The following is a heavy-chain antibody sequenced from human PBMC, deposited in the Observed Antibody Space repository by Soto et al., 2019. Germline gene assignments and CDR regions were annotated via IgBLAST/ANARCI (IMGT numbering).Heavy chain of an antibody. J-gene: IGHJ4*02. CDR2: ISSTTNYV. CDR3: ARESEDLTSNFDY. Sequence: GGSLRLSCAASGFTFTRYSMNWVRQAPGKGLEWVSSISSTTNYVYYGDSMKGRFTISRDNAKNSLYLEMNSLRAEDTAVYYCARESEDLTSNFDYWGQGTLVTVSS. CDR1: GFTFTRYS. V-gene: IGHV3-21*06.